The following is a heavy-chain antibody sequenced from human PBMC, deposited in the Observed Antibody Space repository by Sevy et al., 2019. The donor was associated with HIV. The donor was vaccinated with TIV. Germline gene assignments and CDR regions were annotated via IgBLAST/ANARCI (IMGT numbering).Heavy chain of an antibody. CDR1: GFTFSSYA. J-gene: IGHJ4*02. D-gene: IGHD3-22*01. V-gene: IGHV3-23*01. CDR2: ISGSGGST. Sequence: GGSLRLSCAASGFTFSSYAMSWVRQAPGKGLEWVSAISGSGGSTYYADSVKGRFTISRDNSKNTLYLQMNSLRAEDTAVYYCANVDSSGYYTVSGFDYWGQGTLVTVSS. CDR3: ANVDSSGYYTVSGFDY.